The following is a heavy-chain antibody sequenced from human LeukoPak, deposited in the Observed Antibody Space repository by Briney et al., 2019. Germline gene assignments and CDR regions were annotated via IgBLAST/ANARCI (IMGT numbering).Heavy chain of an antibody. CDR2: IIPIFGTA. CDR3: ARDPRPAAAGPQSGDY. CDR1: GGTFSSYA. V-gene: IGHV1-69*13. D-gene: IGHD6-13*01. Sequence: SVKVSCKASGGTFSSYAITWVRQAPGQGLEWMGGIIPIFGTANYAQKFQGRVTITADESTSTAYMELSSLRSEDTAVYYCARDPRPAAAGPQSGDYWGQGTLVTVSS. J-gene: IGHJ4*02.